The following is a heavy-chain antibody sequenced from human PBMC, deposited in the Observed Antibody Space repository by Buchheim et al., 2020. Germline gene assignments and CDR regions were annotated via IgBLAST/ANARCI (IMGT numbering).Heavy chain of an antibody. CDR2: ISYDGSNK. V-gene: IGHV3-30-3*01. J-gene: IGHJ6*02. Sequence: QVQLVESGGGVVQPGRSLRLSCAASVFTFSSYAMHWVRQAPGKGLEWVAVISYDGSNKYYADSVKGRFTIYRDNSKNTLYLQMNSLRAEDTAVYYCARDRTERHCTNGVCFYYYYGMDVWGQGTT. D-gene: IGHD2-8*01. CDR1: VFTFSSYA. CDR3: ARDRTERHCTNGVCFYYYYGMDV.